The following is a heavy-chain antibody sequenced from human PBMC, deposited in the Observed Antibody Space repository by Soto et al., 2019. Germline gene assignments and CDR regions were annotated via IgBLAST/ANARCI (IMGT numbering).Heavy chain of an antibody. J-gene: IGHJ4*02. V-gene: IGHV3-23*01. CDR3: AKAHARYCSSTSCYQGFDY. CDR1: GFTFSSYA. Sequence: GGSLRLSCAASGFTFSSYAMIWVRQAPGKGLEWVSAISGSGGSTYYADSVKGRFTISRDNSKNTLYLQMNSLRAEDTAVYYCAKAHARYCSSTSCYQGFDYWGQGTLVTVSS. CDR2: ISGSGGST. D-gene: IGHD2-2*01.